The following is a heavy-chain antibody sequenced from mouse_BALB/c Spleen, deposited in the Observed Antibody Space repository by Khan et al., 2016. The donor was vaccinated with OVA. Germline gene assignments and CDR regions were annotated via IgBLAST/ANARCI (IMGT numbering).Heavy chain of an antibody. D-gene: IGHD2-1*01. CDR3: ARSEYGNPFAY. V-gene: IGHV1S81*02. CDR2: INPSNGDT. J-gene: IGHJ3*01. CDR1: GYTFTSFY. Sequence: QVQLQQPGAELVKPGASVKISCKASGYTFTSFYMYWVKQRPGQGLEWIGGINPSNGDTHFYEKFKSKATLTVDKSSTTAYMQFSSLTSADSAYYYCARSEYGNPFAYWGQGTLVTVSA.